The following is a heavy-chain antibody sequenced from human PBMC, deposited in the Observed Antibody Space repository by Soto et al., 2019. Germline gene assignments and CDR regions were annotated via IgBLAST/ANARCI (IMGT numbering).Heavy chain of an antibody. CDR1: GFTFSSYA. D-gene: IGHD5-18*01. CDR2: ISGSGGST. V-gene: IGHV3-23*01. J-gene: IGHJ3*02. Sequence: GGSLRLSCAASGFTFSSYAMSWVRQAPGKGLEWVSAISGSGGSTYYADSVKGRFTISRDNSKNTLYLQMNSLRAEDTAVYYCASWGRGSYGFLDAFDIWGQGTMVTVSS. CDR3: ASWGRGSYGFLDAFDI.